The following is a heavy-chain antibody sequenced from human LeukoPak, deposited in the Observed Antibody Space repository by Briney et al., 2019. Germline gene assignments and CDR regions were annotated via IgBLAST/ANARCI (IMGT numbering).Heavy chain of an antibody. V-gene: IGHV3-30*18. Sequence: PGGSLRLSCAASGFTFSSYGMHWVRQAPGKGLEWVAVISYDGSNKYYADSVKGRFTISRDNSKTTLYLQMNSLRAEDTAVYYCAKDRYDSSGYFDYWGQGTLVTVSS. CDR2: ISYDGSNK. J-gene: IGHJ4*02. CDR1: GFTFSSYG. CDR3: AKDRYDSSGYFDY. D-gene: IGHD3-22*01.